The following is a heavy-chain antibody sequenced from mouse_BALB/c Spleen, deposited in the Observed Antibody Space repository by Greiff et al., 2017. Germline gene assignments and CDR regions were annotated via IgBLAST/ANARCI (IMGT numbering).Heavy chain of an antibody. CDR3: AAYYGNYYAMDY. CDR2: ISDGGSYT. J-gene: IGHJ4*01. D-gene: IGHD2-10*01. Sequence: EVMLVESGGGLVKPGGSLKLSCAASGFTFSDYYMYWVRQTPEKRLEWVATISDGGSYTYYPDSVKGRFTISRDNAKNNLYLQMSSLKSEDTAMYYCAAYYGNYYAMDYWGQGTSVTVSS. CDR1: GFTFSDYY. V-gene: IGHV5-4*02.